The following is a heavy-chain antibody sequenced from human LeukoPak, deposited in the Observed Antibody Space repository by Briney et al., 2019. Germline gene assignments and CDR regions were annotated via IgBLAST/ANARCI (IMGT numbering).Heavy chain of an antibody. CDR2: ISYDGSNK. V-gene: IGHV3-30*18. D-gene: IGHD3-3*01. Sequence: PGGSLRLSCAASGFTFSSYGMHWVRQAPGKGLEWVAVISYDGSNKYYADSVKGRFTTSRDNSKNTLYLQMNSLRAEDTAVYYCANGGPPGIQRRDYYMDVWGKGTTVTVSS. J-gene: IGHJ6*03. CDR1: GFTFSSYG. CDR3: ANGGPPGIQRRDYYMDV.